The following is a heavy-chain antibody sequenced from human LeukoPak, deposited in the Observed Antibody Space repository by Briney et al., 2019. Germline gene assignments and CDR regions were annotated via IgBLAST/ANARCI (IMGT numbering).Heavy chain of an antibody. V-gene: IGHV1-3*01. J-gene: IGHJ1*01. CDR2: INAGNGNT. Sequence: ASVKVSCKASGYTFTSYAMHWVRQAPGQRLEWMGWINAGNGNTKYSQKFQGRVTITRDTSASTAYMELSSLRSDDTAVYYCARLPYSSSWYGREEYFQHWGQGTLVTVSS. CDR3: ARLPYSSSWYGREEYFQH. CDR1: GYTFTSYA. D-gene: IGHD6-13*01.